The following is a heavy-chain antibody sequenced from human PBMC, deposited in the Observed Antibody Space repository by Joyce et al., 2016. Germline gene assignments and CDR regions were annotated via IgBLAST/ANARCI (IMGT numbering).Heavy chain of an antibody. CDR3: ARGFYSYGFRRAFDI. J-gene: IGHJ3*02. Sequence: QVRLQQWGAGLLKPSETLSLTCAVYGGSLSGFYWSWIRQTPGKGLEWSGHDNQSGARGTNYNPSLESRVTISVDTSKKQFSLKVNSVTAADTAVYYCARGFYSYGFRRAFDIWSQGTMVTVSS. CDR1: GGSLSGFY. D-gene: IGHD5-18*01. CDR2: DNQSGARGT. V-gene: IGHV4-34*02.